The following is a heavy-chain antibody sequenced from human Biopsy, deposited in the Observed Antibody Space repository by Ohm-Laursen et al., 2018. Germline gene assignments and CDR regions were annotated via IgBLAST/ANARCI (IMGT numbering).Heavy chain of an antibody. D-gene: IGHD1-14*01. CDR2: ISRSVSHI. CDR1: GFNLRNFT. CDR3: ARGRTHLLPDHDWFDP. J-gene: IGHJ5*02. V-gene: IGHV3-21*06. Sequence: SLRLSCAASGFNLRNFTINWVRQAPGKGLEWVSSISRSVSHILYAETLKGRFTSSRDNAKNSVYLQMNSLRVEDTGVYYCARGRTHLLPDHDWFDPWGQGTLVTVSS.